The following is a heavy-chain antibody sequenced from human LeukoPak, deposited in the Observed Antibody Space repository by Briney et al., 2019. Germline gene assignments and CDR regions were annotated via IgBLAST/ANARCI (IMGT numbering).Heavy chain of an antibody. D-gene: IGHD6-13*01. CDR1: GYTFTGYY. CDR2: INPNSGGT. Sequence: ASVKVSCKASGYTFTGYYMHWVRQAPGQGLEWMGWINPNSGGTNYAQKFQGRVTMTRDTSISPAYMELSRLRSDDTAVYYCARVLSSSWYYPHFDYWGQGTLVTVSS. CDR3: ARVLSSSWYYPHFDY. J-gene: IGHJ4*02. V-gene: IGHV1-2*02.